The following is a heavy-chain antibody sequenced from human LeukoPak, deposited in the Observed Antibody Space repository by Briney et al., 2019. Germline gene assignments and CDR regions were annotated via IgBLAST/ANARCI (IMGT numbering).Heavy chain of an antibody. Sequence: ASVKVSCKASGYTFTGYYMHWVRQAPGQGREWMGIINPSGGSTSSAQKFQGRVTMTRDTSTSTVYMELSSLRSEDTAVYYCAREEPESSSITIFGVVTRAQPNWFDPWGQGTLVTVSS. D-gene: IGHD3-3*01. J-gene: IGHJ5*02. CDR3: AREEPESSSITIFGVVTRAQPNWFDP. V-gene: IGHV1-46*01. CDR1: GYTFTGYY. CDR2: INPSGGST.